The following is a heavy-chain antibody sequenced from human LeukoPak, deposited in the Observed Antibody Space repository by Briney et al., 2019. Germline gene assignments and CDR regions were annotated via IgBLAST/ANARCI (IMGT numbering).Heavy chain of an antibody. J-gene: IGHJ4*02. Sequence: GGSLRLSCTASGFTFGDYGMTWVRQAPGKGLEWVCRIKSKSDVRTPDYAASVKGRFTISRDDPKDVAYLQMNSLNTEDTAVYYCARDQTPYYWGQGTLVTVSS. CDR1: GFTFGDYG. CDR3: ARDQTPYY. V-gene: IGHV3-49*04. CDR2: IKSKSDVRTP.